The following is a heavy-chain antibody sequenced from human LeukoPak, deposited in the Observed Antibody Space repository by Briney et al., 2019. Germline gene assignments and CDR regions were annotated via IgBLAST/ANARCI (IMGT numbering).Heavy chain of an antibody. CDR3: ARDRKGGSGSYHGMDV. V-gene: IGHV3-21*01. Sequence: GGSLRLSCAASGFTFSSYSMNWVRQAPGKGLEWVSSISSSSSYVYYADSVKGRFTISRDNAKNSLYLQMNSLRAEDTAVYYCARDRKGGSGSYHGMDVWGQGTTVTVSS. CDR2: ISSSSSYV. D-gene: IGHD3-10*01. CDR1: GFTFSSYS. J-gene: IGHJ6*02.